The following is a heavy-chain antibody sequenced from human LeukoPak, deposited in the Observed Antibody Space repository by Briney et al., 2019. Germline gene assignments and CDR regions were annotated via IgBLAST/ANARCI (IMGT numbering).Heavy chain of an antibody. V-gene: IGHV1-2*02. CDR2: INPNSGGT. J-gene: IGHJ4*02. D-gene: IGHD6-6*01. Sequence: ASVKVSCKASGYTFTGYYMHWVRPAPGQGLEWMGWINPNSGGTNYAQKFQGRVTMTRDTSISTAYMELSRLRSDDTAVYYCARIPEYSSSSAHYWGQGTLVTVSS. CDR1: GYTFTGYY. CDR3: ARIPEYSSSSAHY.